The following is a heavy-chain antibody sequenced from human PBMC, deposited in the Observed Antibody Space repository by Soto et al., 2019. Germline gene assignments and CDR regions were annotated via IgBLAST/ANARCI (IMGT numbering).Heavy chain of an antibody. V-gene: IGHV4-61*01. CDR2: VFYSGSD. D-gene: IGHD5-18*01. CDR3: ARGRGYGYGIDY. Sequence: QVQLQESGPGLVKPSETLSLTCTVSGGSVSSGNHYWSWIRHPPGRDLESIASVFYSGSDNYNPSLKSRVTTSIDTSKNQFSLNLRSVTAADTAVYYCARGRGYGYGIDYWGQGTLVTVSS. CDR1: GGSVSSGNHY. J-gene: IGHJ4*02.